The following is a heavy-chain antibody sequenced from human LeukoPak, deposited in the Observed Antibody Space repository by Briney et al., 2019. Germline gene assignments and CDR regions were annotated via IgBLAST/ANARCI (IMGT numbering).Heavy chain of an antibody. CDR2: IYHSGST. J-gene: IGHJ3*02. D-gene: IGHD1-1*01. CDR3: ATPFNWNDHSALDI. V-gene: IGHV4-4*02. Sequence: PSGTLSLTCAVSGGSISSSNWWSWVRQPPGKGLEWIGEIYHSGSTNYNPSLKSRVTISVDKSKNQFSLKLSSVTAADTAVYYCATPFNWNDHSALDIWGQGTMVTVSS. CDR1: GGSISSSNW.